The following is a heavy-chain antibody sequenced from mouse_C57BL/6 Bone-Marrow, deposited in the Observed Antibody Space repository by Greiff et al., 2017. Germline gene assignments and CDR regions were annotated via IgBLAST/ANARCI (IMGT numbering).Heavy chain of an antibody. J-gene: IGHJ1*03. D-gene: IGHD1-1*01. CDR2: INYDGSST. CDR1: GFTFSDYY. V-gene: IGHV5-16*01. Sequence: DVQLVESEGGLVQPGSSMKLSCTASGFTFSDYYMAWVRQVPEKGLEWVANINYDGSSTYYLDSLKSRFIISRDNAKNILYLQMSSLKSEDTATYYCARALFVATSHWYFDVWGTGTTVTVSS. CDR3: ARALFVATSHWYFDV.